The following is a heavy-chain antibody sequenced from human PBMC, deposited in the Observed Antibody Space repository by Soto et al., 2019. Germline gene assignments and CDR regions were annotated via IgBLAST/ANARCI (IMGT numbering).Heavy chain of an antibody. CDR2: ISTYNGNT. V-gene: IGHV1-18*01. CDR3: ARAGEIPYYYYGMDV. Sequence: QVQLVQSGGEVKKPGASVKVSCKASGYTFTSSGLSWVRQAPGQGLEWMGWISTYNGNTKYEQRCQNTVTTPXAXSXGAAYMELRSLRSDDTAMYYCARAGEIPYYYYGMDVWGQGTTVTVSS. J-gene: IGHJ6*02. D-gene: IGHD3-10*01. CDR1: GYTFTSSG.